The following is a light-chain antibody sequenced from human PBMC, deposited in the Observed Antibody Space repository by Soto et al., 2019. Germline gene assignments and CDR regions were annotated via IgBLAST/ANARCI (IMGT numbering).Light chain of an antibody. CDR1: QSISNY. Sequence: DIQMTQSPSSLSASVGDRVTITCRASQSISNYLNWYQQKPGKAPKLLIYAASSMQSGVPSRFSGRGSETDFTLTISSLQPDDSATYYCQQSCSPHWTFGQGTKVEV. CDR3: QQSCSPHWT. CDR2: AAS. V-gene: IGKV1-39*01. J-gene: IGKJ1*01.